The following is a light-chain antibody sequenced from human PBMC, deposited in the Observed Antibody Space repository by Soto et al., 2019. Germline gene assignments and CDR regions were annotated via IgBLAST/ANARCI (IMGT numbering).Light chain of an antibody. CDR3: QSYDSSLSGWV. CDR2: GNS. Sequence: QSVLTQPPSVSGAPGQRVXIXXTGSSSNXGAGYDVHRYQQLPGTAPKLLIYGNSNRPSGVPDRFSGSKSGTSASLAITGLQAEDEADYYCQSYDSSLSGWVFGGGTKVTVL. V-gene: IGLV1-40*01. J-gene: IGLJ3*02. CDR1: SSNXGAGYD.